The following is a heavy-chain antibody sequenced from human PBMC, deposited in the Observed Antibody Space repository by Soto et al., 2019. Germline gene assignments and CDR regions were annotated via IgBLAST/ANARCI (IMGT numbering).Heavy chain of an antibody. V-gene: IGHV3-21*01. CDR3: ARGAHCYGIRCFGSGTFDI. Sequence: PXGSLRVSCAASGFTFSSYSMNWVRRTPGKGLEWVSSITSGSYIYCADSVKGRFTISRDNAKNSLYLQMHSLRAEDTAVYYCARGAHCYGIRCFGSGTFDIWGQGTMVTVSS. J-gene: IGHJ3*02. D-gene: IGHD1-20*01. CDR1: GFTFSSYS. CDR2: ITSGSYI.